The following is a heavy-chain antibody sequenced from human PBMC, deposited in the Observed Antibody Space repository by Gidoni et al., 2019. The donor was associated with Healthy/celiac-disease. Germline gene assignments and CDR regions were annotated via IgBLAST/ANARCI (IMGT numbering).Heavy chain of an antibody. CDR3: ARDLDGYGDYGNYYYYMDV. D-gene: IGHD4-17*01. CDR1: GGSIRSYS. Sequence: QVQLQESGPGLVKPSETLSLTCTVSGGSIRSYSWSWIRQPPGKGLEWIGYIYYSGSTNYNPSLKSRVTISVDTSNNQFSLKLSSVTAADTAVYYCARDLDGYGDYGNYYYYMDVWGKGTTVTVSS. V-gene: IGHV4-59*01. CDR2: IYYSGST. J-gene: IGHJ6*03.